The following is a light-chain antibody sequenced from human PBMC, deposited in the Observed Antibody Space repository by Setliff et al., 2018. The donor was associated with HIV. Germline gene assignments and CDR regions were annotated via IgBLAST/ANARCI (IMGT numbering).Light chain of an antibody. Sequence: QSVLTQPVSVSGSPGQSITISCTGTSSDVGSYNLVSWYQQHPGKAPKLIIYEVSNRPSGVSNRFSGSKSGNTASLTISGLQAEDEADYYCSSYTSIYTYVFGTGTKVTVL. CDR3: SSYTSIYTYV. J-gene: IGLJ1*01. CDR1: SSDVGSYNL. V-gene: IGLV2-14*02. CDR2: EVS.